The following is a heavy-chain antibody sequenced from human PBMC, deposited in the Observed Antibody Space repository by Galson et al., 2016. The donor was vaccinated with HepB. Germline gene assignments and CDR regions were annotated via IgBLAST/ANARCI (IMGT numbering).Heavy chain of an antibody. J-gene: IGHJ5*02. CDR3: ARVIGVAVTGAGYWFDP. CDR1: GGSVSSSSYH. Sequence: ETLSLTCTVSGGSVSSSSYHWSWIRQPPGKGLEWIGYVCYSGSTKNNPSLKSRVAISVDTSKNQFSLKLTSVTAADTAVYYCARVIGVAVTGAGYWFDPWGQGTLVTVSS. V-gene: IGHV4-61*01. D-gene: IGHD6-19*01. CDR2: VCYSGST.